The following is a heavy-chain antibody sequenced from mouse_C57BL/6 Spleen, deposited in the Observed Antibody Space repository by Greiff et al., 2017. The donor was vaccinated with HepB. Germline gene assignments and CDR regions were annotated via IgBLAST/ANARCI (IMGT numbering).Heavy chain of an antibody. V-gene: IGHV14-4*01. CDR2: IDPENGDT. CDR1: GFNIKDDY. D-gene: IGHD2-3*01. J-gene: IGHJ3*01. Sequence: VQLKESGAELVRPGASVKLSCTASGFNIKDDYMHWVKQRPEQGLEWIGWIDPENGDTEYASKFQGKATITADTSSNTAYLQLSSLTSEDTSVYYCTTGRLLLFAYWGQGTLVTVSA. CDR3: TTGRLLLFAY.